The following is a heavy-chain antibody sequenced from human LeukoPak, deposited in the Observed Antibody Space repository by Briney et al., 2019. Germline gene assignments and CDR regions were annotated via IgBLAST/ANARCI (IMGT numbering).Heavy chain of an antibody. D-gene: IGHD1-26*01. CDR3: ARGVGPNFIGWYFDL. J-gene: IGHJ2*01. CDR2: ISPILGIA. Sequence: ASVKVSCKSAGCTFSSYAISLVRQAPGQGLEWMGRISPILGIANYAQKFQGRVTITADKSTSTAYMELRSLRSDDTAVYYCARGVGPNFIGWYFDLWGRGNLVTVFS. CDR1: GCTFSSYA. V-gene: IGHV1-69*04.